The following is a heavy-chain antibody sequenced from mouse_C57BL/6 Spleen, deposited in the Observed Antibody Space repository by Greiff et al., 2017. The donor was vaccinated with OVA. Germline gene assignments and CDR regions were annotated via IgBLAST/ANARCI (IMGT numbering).Heavy chain of an antibody. D-gene: IGHD2-4*01. CDR2: INPSNGNT. CDR1: GYTFTSYW. J-gene: IGHJ3*01. CDR3: ARVITTGDAWFAY. V-gene: IGHV1-53*01. Sequence: QVQLQQPGTELVKPGASVKLSCKASGYTFTSYWMHWKKQRPGQGLAWIGSINPSNGNTHYNEKFKTKAILTVAKSSSTAYMQFSSLTSEDSAVYYCARVITTGDAWFAYWGQGTLVTVSA.